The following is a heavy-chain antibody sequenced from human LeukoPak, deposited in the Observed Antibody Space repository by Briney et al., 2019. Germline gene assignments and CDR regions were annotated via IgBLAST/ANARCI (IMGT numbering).Heavy chain of an antibody. Sequence: GGSLRLSCAASEFTFSNYALHWVRQAPGKGLQWVAVISYDGNTIHYADSVKGRFIISRDASKNTLYLQMNSLRAEDTAVYYCARSGGLQKFDYWGQGTLVTVSS. CDR1: EFTFSNYA. CDR2: ISYDGNTI. D-gene: IGHD4-11*01. V-gene: IGHV3-30-3*01. CDR3: ARSGGLQKFDY. J-gene: IGHJ4*02.